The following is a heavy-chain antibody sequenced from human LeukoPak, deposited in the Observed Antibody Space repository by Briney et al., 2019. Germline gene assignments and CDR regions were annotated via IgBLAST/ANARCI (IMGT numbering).Heavy chain of an antibody. CDR2: IYTSGST. Sequence: SQTLSLTCTVSGGSISSGSYYWSWIRQPAGKGLEWIGRIYTSGSTHYHPSLKSRATTSVDTPKNQFSLKLSSVTAADTAVYYCATGSSWYVDYWGQGTLVTVSS. V-gene: IGHV4-61*02. CDR1: GGSISSGSYY. CDR3: ATGSSWYVDY. J-gene: IGHJ4*02. D-gene: IGHD6-13*01.